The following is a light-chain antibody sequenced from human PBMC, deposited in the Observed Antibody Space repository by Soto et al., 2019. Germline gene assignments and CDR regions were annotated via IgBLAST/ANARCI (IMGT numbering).Light chain of an antibody. CDR3: AAWDYRLNGYV. CDR1: SSNIGSST. J-gene: IGLJ1*01. Sequence: QSVLTQPPSASGTPGQRVTISCSGSSSNIGSSTVNCYQQLPGTAPKLLIYSNNQRPSGVPDRFAGSKSGTSASLAISGLQCEDEADYYGAAWDYRLNGYVIGTGTTQTVL. V-gene: IGLV1-44*01. CDR2: SNN.